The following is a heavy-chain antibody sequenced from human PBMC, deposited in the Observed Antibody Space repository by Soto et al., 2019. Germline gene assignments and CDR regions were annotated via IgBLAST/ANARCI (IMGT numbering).Heavy chain of an antibody. CDR1: GFTFSSYA. CDR3: AKGRYCSSTSCYDRGWFDP. V-gene: IGHV3-23*01. Sequence: EVQLLESRGGLVQPGGSLRLSCAASGFTFSSYAMSWVRQAPGKGLEWVSAISGSGGSTYYADSVKGRFTISRDNSKNTLYLQMNSLRAEDTAVYYCAKGRYCSSTSCYDRGWFDPWGQGTLVTVSS. CDR2: ISGSGGST. D-gene: IGHD2-2*01. J-gene: IGHJ5*02.